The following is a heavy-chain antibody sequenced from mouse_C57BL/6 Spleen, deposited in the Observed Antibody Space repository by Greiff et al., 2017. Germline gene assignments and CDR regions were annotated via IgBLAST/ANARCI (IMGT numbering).Heavy chain of an antibody. Sequence: EVQLQQSAAELVRPGASVKLSCTASGFNINNTYMHWVKQRPEQGLEWIGRIDPANGNTKYAPKFQGKATITADTSSNTAYLQLSSLTSEDTAIXYRAGDDYDYDGKRVAYWGQGTLVTVSA. J-gene: IGHJ3*01. CDR3: AGDDYDYDGKRVAY. CDR1: GFNINNTY. V-gene: IGHV14-3*01. D-gene: IGHD2-4*01. CDR2: IDPANGNT.